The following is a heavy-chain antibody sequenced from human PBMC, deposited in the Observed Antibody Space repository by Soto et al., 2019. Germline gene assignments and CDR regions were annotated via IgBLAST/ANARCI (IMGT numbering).Heavy chain of an antibody. CDR2: ISSSGGTT. CDR3: ARDLAFDAFDI. V-gene: IGHV3-23*01. CDR1: GFTFSSFA. Sequence: GGSLRLSCAVSGFTFSSFAMSWVRQAPGKGLEWVSVISSSGGTTYYADSVRGRFTISRDNSRNSLYLQMNSLRAEDTAIYYCARDLAFDAFDIWGQGTMVTVSS. J-gene: IGHJ3*02.